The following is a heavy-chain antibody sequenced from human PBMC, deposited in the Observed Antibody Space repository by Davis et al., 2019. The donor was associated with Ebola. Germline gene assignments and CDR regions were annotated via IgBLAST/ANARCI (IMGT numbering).Heavy chain of an antibody. CDR1: GCTFSSYT. D-gene: IGHD6-13*01. V-gene: IGHV1-69*02. CDR3: GSGVAAAGDY. Sequence: SVTVSCKASGCTFSSYTISWVRQAPAQGLEWMGRIIPILCIANYAQKFQGRVTITADKSTSTAYMELGSLRSEDTAVYYCGSGVAAAGDYWGQGTLVTVSS. CDR2: IIPILCIA. J-gene: IGHJ4*02.